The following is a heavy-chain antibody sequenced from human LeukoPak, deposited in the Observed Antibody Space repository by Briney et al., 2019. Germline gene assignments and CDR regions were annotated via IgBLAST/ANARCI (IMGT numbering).Heavy chain of an antibody. CDR3: ARAQYYDSTTAGGMDV. J-gene: IGHJ6*02. CDR2: IKSDGSST. V-gene: IGHV3-74*01. Sequence: GGSLRLSCAASGFTFSSYWMHWVRQAPGKRLVWVSRIKSDGSSTSYADSVKGRFTISRDNAKNTLYLQMNSLRTEDTAVYYCARAQYYDSTTAGGMDVWGRGTTVTVSS. CDR1: GFTFSSYW. D-gene: IGHD3-22*01.